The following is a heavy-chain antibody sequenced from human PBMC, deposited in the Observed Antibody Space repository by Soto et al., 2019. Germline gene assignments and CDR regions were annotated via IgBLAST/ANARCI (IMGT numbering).Heavy chain of an antibody. CDR2: ISGGGDTT. D-gene: IGHD3-10*01. Sequence: EVQLLESGGGLVQPGGSLRLSCAASGFTFNNYAMTWVRQAPGKGLEWVSAISGGGDTTSYADSVKGRFTVSRDGSKNTLELQMSSLRAEDTALYYCAKGRGGSGSLDPRVDFWGQGTLVTVSS. CDR3: AKGRGGSGSLDPRVDF. CDR1: GFTFNNYA. J-gene: IGHJ4*02. V-gene: IGHV3-23*01.